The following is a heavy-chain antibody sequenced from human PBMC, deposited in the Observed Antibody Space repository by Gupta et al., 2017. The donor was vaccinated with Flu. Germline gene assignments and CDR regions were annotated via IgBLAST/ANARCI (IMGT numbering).Heavy chain of an antibody. Sequence: QVQLVQSGAEVKEPGASVRVSCKASGSDYSFTSYGVNWVRQAPGQGLEWMGWINTYNGNTDYAQKFQGRVTMTTHTSTRTVYMELRSLRSDDTAVYFCARDGGTTMTTYHWGQGTLVTVSS. J-gene: IGHJ5*02. V-gene: IGHV1-18*01. CDR1: GSDYSFTSYG. CDR3: ARDGGTTMTTYH. D-gene: IGHD4-17*01. CDR2: INTYNGNT.